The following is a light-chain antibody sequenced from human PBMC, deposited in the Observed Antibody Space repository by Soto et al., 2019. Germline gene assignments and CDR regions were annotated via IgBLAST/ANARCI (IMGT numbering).Light chain of an antibody. J-gene: IGLJ2*01. CDR1: SSDIGGYNY. CDR2: GVS. V-gene: IGLV2-14*01. Sequence: ALTQPASVSGSPGQSITISCTGTSSDIGGYNYVSWYQQHPGKAPKLMIYGVSNRPSGVSGRFFGSKSGNTASLTISGLQPEDEADYYCSSYRSSIIPVVFGGGTKLTVL. CDR3: SSYRSSIIPVV.